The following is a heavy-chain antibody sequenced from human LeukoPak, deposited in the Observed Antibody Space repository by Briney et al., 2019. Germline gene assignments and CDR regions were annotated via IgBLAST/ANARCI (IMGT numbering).Heavy chain of an antibody. CDR2: INPSGGST. CDR3: ARDRGITGTKTRYYFDY. D-gene: IGHD1-20*01. CDR1: GYTFTSYY. Sequence: ASVKVSCKASGYTFTSYYMHWVRQAPGQGLEWMGIINPSGGSTSYAQKFQGRVTMTRDTSISTAYMELSRLRSDDTAVYYCARDRGITGTKTRYYFDYWGQGTLVTASS. V-gene: IGHV1-46*01. J-gene: IGHJ4*02.